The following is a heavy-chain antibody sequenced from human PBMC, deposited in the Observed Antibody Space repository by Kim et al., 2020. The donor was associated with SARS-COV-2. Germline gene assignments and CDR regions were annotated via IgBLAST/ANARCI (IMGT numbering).Heavy chain of an antibody. CDR1: GYTFTSYY. J-gene: IGHJ4*02. CDR3: ATPRGSGWYRPAEY. Sequence: ASVKVSCKASGYTFTSYYMHWVRQAPGQGLEWMGLINPSGGSTSYAQKFQGRVTMTRDTSTSTVYMELSSLRYEDTAVYYCATPRGSGWYRPAEYWGQGTLVTVSS. D-gene: IGHD6-19*01. V-gene: IGHV1-46*01. CDR2: INPSGGST.